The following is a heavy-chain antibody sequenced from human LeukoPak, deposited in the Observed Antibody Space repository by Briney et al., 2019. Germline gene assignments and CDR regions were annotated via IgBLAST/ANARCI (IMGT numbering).Heavy chain of an antibody. CDR1: GGTFSSYA. J-gene: IGHJ4*02. CDR3: ARDGSGDHYFDY. D-gene: IGHD3-10*01. Sequence: ASVKVSFKASGGTFSSYAISWVRQAPGQGLEWMGGIIPIFGTANYAQKFQGRVTITADKSTSTAYMELSSLRSEDTAVYYCARDGSGDHYFDYWGQGTLVTVSS. CDR2: IIPIFGTA. V-gene: IGHV1-69*06.